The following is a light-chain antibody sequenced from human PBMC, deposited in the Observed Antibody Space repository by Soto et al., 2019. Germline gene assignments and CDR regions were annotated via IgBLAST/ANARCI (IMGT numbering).Light chain of an antibody. Sequence: DIQMTQSPSTLSASVGDRVTITCRARQSINSWLAWYQQKPGKAPKLLIYRASSLEGGVPSRFSGSGSGTEFTLTISSLQPDDFSTYYCQHYDSYSGTFGPGTKVHIK. J-gene: IGKJ3*01. CDR2: RAS. V-gene: IGKV1-5*03. CDR1: QSINSW. CDR3: QHYDSYSGT.